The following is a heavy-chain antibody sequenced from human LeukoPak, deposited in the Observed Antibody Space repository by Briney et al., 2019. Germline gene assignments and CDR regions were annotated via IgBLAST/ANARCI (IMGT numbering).Heavy chain of an antibody. D-gene: IGHD4-17*01. CDR1: GGSISSSSYY. Sequence: SETLSLTCTVSGGSISSSSYYWGWIRQPPGKGLEWIGSIYYSGSTYYNPSLKSRVTISVDTSKNQFSLKLSSVTAADTAVYYCARQRGTVTTIEHWFDPWGQGTLVTVSS. CDR3: ARQRGTVTTIEHWFDP. V-gene: IGHV4-39*01. J-gene: IGHJ5*02. CDR2: IYYSGST.